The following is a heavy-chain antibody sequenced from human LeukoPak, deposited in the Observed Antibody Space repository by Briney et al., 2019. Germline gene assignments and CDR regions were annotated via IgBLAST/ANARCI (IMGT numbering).Heavy chain of an antibody. D-gene: IGHD2-21*01. Sequence: GGSLRLSCAASGFTFSNSPMTWVRQAPGKGLKWVSAISVGGDTYYADSVKGRFTISRDNSKNTLYLQMNSLGVEDTAVFYCAKEGVRSFDYWGQGTLVTVSS. V-gene: IGHV3-23*01. CDR3: AKEGVRSFDY. CDR1: GFTFSNSP. CDR2: ISVGGDT. J-gene: IGHJ4*02.